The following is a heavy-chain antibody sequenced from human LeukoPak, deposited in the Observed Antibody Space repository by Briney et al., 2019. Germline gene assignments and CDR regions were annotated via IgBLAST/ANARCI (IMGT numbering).Heavy chain of an antibody. Sequence: GASVKVSCKASGYTFTGYYMHWVRQAPGQGLEWMGWINPNSGGTNYAQKFQGRVTMTRDTSISTAYMELSRLGSDDTAVYYCARSHRTYYDILTEKSMDVWGQGTTVTVSS. CDR2: INPNSGGT. CDR1: GYTFTGYY. CDR3: ARSHRTYYDILTEKSMDV. J-gene: IGHJ6*02. V-gene: IGHV1-2*02. D-gene: IGHD3-9*01.